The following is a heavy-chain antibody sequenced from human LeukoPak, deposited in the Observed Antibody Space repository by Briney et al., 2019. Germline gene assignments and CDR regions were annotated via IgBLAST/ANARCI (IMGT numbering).Heavy chain of an antibody. J-gene: IGHJ4*02. CDR3: ATVVRDDILTGYYIDH. Sequence: GASVKVSCKTSGYTFTSYGISWVRQAPGQGLEWMGWISGYNGNTNYAQKVQGRVTMTTETSTSTAYMELRSLKSDDTAVYYCATVVRDDILTGYYIDHWGQGTLVTVSS. D-gene: IGHD3-9*01. CDR1: GYTFTSYG. V-gene: IGHV1-18*01. CDR2: ISGYNGNT.